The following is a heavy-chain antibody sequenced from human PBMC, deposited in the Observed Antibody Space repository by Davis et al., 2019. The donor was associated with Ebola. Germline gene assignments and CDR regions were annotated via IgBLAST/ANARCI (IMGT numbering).Heavy chain of an antibody. V-gene: IGHV4-34*01. Sequence: GSLRLSCAVSGGSFSGYYWNWIRQSPGKGLEWIGDINHRGSTRYNPSLKSRVTISGDTSKNQFSLKVSSVTAADTAVYFCARGESTVTSFYYQYGLGVWGQGTTVTVSS. CDR3: ARGESTVTSFYYQYGLGV. J-gene: IGHJ6*02. CDR1: GGSFSGYY. CDR2: INHRGST. D-gene: IGHD4-17*01.